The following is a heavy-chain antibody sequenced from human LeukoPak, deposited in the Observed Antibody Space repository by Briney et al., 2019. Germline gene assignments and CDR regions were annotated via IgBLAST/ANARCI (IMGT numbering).Heavy chain of an antibody. J-gene: IGHJ3*02. CDR1: GGTFSSYA. CDR2: IIPFFGTA. V-gene: IGHV1-69*13. Sequence: ASVKVSCKASGGTFSSYAISWVRQAPGQGLEWMGEIIPFFGTANYAQKFQGRVTITADESTSTAYMELSSLRSEDTAVYYCARGRPYAFDIWGQGTMVTVSS. CDR3: ARGRPYAFDI.